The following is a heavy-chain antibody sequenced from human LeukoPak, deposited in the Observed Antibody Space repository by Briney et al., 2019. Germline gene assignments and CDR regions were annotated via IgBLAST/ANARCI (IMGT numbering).Heavy chain of an antibody. Sequence: ASVKVSCKASGYTFTSYAMNWVRQAPGQGLEWMGWINTNTGNPTYAQGFTGRFVFSLDTSVSTAYLQISSLKAEDTAVYYCASGGDIVVAPAAIRTEFDPWGQGTLVTVSS. V-gene: IGHV7-4-1*02. CDR2: INTNTGNP. CDR1: GYTFTSYA. J-gene: IGHJ5*02. CDR3: ASGGDIVVAPAAIRTEFDP. D-gene: IGHD2-2*02.